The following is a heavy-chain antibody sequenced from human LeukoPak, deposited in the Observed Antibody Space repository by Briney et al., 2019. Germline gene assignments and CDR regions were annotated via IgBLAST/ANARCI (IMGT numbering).Heavy chain of an antibody. Sequence: PSETLSLTCTVAAGSISSYYWSWIRQPAGKGLEWIGRIYTSGSTNYNPSLKSRVTMSVDTSKNQFSLNLSSVTVPDTPVYYSATVSMVRGVYYFDYWGQATLVTVSS. CDR3: ATVSMVRGVYYFDY. CDR1: AGSISSYY. V-gene: IGHV4-4*07. J-gene: IGHJ4*02. CDR2: IYTSGST. D-gene: IGHD3-10*01.